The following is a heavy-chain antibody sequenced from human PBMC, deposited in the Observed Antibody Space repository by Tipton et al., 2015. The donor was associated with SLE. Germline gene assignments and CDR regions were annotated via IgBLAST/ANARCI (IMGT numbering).Heavy chain of an antibody. D-gene: IGHD3-22*01. CDR2: IFYSGST. J-gene: IGHJ4*02. Sequence: TLSLTCSVSGASISSHYWTWIRQPPGKGLEWIGYIFYSGSTNYNPSLKSRVTISVDTSKNQFSLKLSSVTAADTAVYYCARSLGTYYYDSTVAFWGQGTLVTVSS. CDR3: ARSLGTYYYDSTVAF. CDR1: GASISSHY. V-gene: IGHV4-59*11.